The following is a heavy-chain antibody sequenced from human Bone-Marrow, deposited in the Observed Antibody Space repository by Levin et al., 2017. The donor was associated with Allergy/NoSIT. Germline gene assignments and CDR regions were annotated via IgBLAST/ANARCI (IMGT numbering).Heavy chain of an antibody. CDR3: ARDKTVYTTNMKYIDY. CDR1: GYTFTTYG. Sequence: ASVKVSCKASGYTFTTYGISWVRQAPGQGLEWMGWISVYNGDTNYAQKVQDRVTMTTDTSTSTAFLELRSLTSDDTGVYYCARDKTVYTTNMKYIDYWGQGTLVTVSS. J-gene: IGHJ4*02. V-gene: IGHV1-18*04. CDR2: ISVYNGDT. D-gene: IGHD5-18*01.